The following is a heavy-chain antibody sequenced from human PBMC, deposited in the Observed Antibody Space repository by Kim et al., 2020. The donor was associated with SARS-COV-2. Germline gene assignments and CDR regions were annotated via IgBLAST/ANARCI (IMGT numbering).Heavy chain of an antibody. CDR3: ARELSLRNFDWQYYFDY. J-gene: IGHJ4*02. CDR2: ISSSGSTI. D-gene: IGHD3-9*01. CDR1: GFTFSDYY. V-gene: IGHV3-11*04. Sequence: GGSLRLSCAASGFTFSDYYMSWIRQAPGKGLEWVSYISSSGSTIYYADSVKGRFTISRDNAKNSLYMQMNSLRAEDTAVYYCARELSLRNFDWQYYFDYWGQGTLVTVSS.